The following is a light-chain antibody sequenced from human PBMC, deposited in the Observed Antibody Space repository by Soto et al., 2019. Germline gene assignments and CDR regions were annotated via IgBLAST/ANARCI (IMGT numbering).Light chain of an antibody. CDR3: CSYAGSSIL. CDR2: EGS. V-gene: IGLV2-23*01. J-gene: IGLJ2*01. Sequence: QSALTQPASVSGSPGQSITISSTGTSSDVGSYNLVSWYQQHPGKAPKLMIYEGSKRPSGVSNRFSGSKSGNTASLTISGLQAEDEADYYCCSYAGSSILFGGGTKATVL. CDR1: SSDVGSYNL.